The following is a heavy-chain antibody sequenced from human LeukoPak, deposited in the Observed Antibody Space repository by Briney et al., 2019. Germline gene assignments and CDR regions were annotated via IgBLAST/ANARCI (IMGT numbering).Heavy chain of an antibody. CDR1: GGSISGYY. V-gene: IGHV4-59*12. CDR2: ISYTGTA. Sequence: SETLSLTCTVSGGSISGYYWNWIRQPPGKGLEWVGYISYTGTADYNPSLKSRVTISVDTSKKQFSLKLSSVTAADTAVYYCATYSTGFDIWGQGTVVTVSS. J-gene: IGHJ3*02. CDR3: ATYSTGFDI. D-gene: IGHD6-19*01.